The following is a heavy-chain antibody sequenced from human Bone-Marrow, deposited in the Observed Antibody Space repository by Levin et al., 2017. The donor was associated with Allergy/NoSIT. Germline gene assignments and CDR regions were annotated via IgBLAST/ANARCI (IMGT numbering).Heavy chain of an antibody. CDR3: AKDTPYSSSWYVTL. V-gene: IGHV3-23*01. D-gene: IGHD6-13*01. CDR2: ISGSGGST. J-gene: IGHJ4*02. CDR1: GFTFSSYA. Sequence: ETLSLTCAASGFTFSSYAMSWVRQAPGKGLEWVSAISGSGGSTYYADSVKGRFTISRDNSKNTLYLQMNSLRAEDTAVYYCAKDTPYSSSWYVTLWGQGTLVTVSS.